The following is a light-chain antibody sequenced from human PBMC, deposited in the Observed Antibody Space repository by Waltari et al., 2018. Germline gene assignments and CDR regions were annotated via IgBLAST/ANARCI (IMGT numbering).Light chain of an antibody. CDR3: QQYYSVPLT. J-gene: IGKJ1*01. CDR1: QTISYSSNNKNY. V-gene: IGKV4-1*01. CDR2: WAS. Sequence: DIVMTQSPDSLAVSLGERATINCKSSQTISYSSNNKNYLAWYQKKPGQPPRLLISWASSRESGVPDRFSASGSGTDFTLTISSLQVEDVAIYYCQQYYSVPLTFGQGTKVGIK.